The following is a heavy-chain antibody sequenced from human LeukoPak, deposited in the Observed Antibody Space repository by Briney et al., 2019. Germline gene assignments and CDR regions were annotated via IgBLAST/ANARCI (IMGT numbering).Heavy chain of an antibody. V-gene: IGHV5-51*01. CDR3: ARRSSYAVAGIDY. Sequence: GESLKISCKGSGHSFTTYWIGWVRQMPGKGLEWMGVIYPGDSETRYSPSFQGQVTISVDKSISTAYLQWSSLKASDTAMYYCARRSSYAVAGIDYWGQGTLVTVSS. CDR1: GHSFTTYW. CDR2: IYPGDSET. D-gene: IGHD6-19*01. J-gene: IGHJ4*02.